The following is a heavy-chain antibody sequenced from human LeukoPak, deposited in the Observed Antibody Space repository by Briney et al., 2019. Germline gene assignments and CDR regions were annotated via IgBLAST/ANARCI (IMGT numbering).Heavy chain of an antibody. V-gene: IGHV4-34*01. Sequence: SETLSLTCAVYGGSFSGYYWSWIRQPPGKGLEWIGEINHSGTTKYNPSLKSRVTISVDTSKNQFSLKLSSVTAADTSVYYCARVRGPGPSDYYYYMDVWGKGTTVTVSS. J-gene: IGHJ6*03. CDR3: ARVRGPGPSDYYYYMDV. CDR1: GGSFSGYY. CDR2: INHSGTT. D-gene: IGHD3-10*01.